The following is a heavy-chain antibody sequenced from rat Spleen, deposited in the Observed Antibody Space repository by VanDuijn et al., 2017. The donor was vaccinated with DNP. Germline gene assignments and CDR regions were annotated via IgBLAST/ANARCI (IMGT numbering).Heavy chain of an antibody. CDR1: GFSLTTYS. D-gene: IGHD1-3*01. J-gene: IGHJ4*01. CDR3: ASTLVNYGTYGYYAMDA. V-gene: IGHV2-16*01. CDR2: MWYDGDT. Sequence: QVQLKESGPGLVQPSETLSLTCTVSGFSLTTYSVSWVRQPSGKGPEWMGKMWYDGDTAYNSALKSRLSISRDTSKSQVFLKMNSLQTEDTAMYFCASTLVNYGTYGYYAMDAWGQGTSVTVSS.